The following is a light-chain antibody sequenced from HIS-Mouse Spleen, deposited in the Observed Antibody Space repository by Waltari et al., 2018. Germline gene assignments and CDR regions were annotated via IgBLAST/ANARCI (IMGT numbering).Light chain of an antibody. CDR1: NIGSKK. CDR3: QVWDSSTAV. V-gene: IGLV3-9*01. J-gene: IGLJ2*01. CDR2: RDS. Sequence: YELTQPLSVSVALGQTARITWGGNNIGSKKAHWYQQKPGQAPVLVIYRDSNRPSGIPERFSGSNSGNTATLTISRAQAGDEADYYCQVWDSSTAVFGGGTKLTVL.